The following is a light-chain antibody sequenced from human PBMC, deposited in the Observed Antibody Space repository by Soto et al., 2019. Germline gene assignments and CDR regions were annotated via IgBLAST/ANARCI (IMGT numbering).Light chain of an antibody. Sequence: DIQMSPSPATVSANPGDRFTITCRASQSISAWLAWYQQKPGKAPKLLIYDASNLESGVPSRFSGSGSGTEFTLTISNLQPDDFATYYCQQYENYWTSGQGTKVDI. J-gene: IGKJ1*01. CDR3: QQYENYWT. CDR2: DAS. V-gene: IGKV1-5*01. CDR1: QSISAW.